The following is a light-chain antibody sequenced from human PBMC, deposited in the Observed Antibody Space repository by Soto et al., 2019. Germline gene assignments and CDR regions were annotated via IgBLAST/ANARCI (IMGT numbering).Light chain of an antibody. V-gene: IGKV1-5*03. CDR3: QQHTT. Sequence: DIQMTQSPSALSASVGDRVTITCRGSQGISSWLAWYQQKPGKAPRLLIYKASSLASGVPSRFSGSGSGTEFTLTISSLQPEDVATYHCQQHTTFGQGNKVEI. CDR2: KAS. J-gene: IGKJ1*01. CDR1: QGISSW.